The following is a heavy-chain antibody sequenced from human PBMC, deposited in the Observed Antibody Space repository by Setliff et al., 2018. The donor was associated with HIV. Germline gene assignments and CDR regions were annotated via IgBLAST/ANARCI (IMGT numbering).Heavy chain of an antibody. V-gene: IGHV4-38-2*02. Sequence: SETLSLSCTASGFTFGDYAMSWVRQAPGKGLEWLGSISHSGRTYYNPSLKSRVTISVDTSKNQFSLKLTSVTIADTAVYYCARFTSGWYGQYWGQGTLVTVSS. D-gene: IGHD6-19*01. J-gene: IGHJ4*02. CDR2: ISHSGRT. CDR3: ARFTSGWYGQY. CDR1: GFTFGDYA.